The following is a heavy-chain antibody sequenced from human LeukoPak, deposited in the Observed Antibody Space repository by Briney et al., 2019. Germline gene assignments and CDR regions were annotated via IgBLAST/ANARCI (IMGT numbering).Heavy chain of an antibody. CDR1: RFIFTNYW. Sequence: GGSLRLSCAASRFIFTNYWIHWVRQAPGKGLVWVSHVNNDGSATSYADSVKGRFTISRGSAKNTVYLHMNSLRVEDTAVYYCTSFFETNWGQGTLVTVSS. D-gene: IGHD2/OR15-2a*01. V-gene: IGHV3-74*01. CDR3: TSFFETN. J-gene: IGHJ4*02. CDR2: VNNDGSAT.